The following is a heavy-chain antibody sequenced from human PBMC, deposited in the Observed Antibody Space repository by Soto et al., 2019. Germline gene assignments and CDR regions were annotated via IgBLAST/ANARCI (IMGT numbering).Heavy chain of an antibody. D-gene: IGHD3-16*01. CDR3: ASVTFGGIVLAH. J-gene: IGHJ4*02. CDR2: IYFNGNT. Sequence: SETLSLTCTVSAASFSKYYWTWIRQPPGKGLEWIGYIYFNGNTKYNPSLEGRLTISIDTSKKEFSLKLTSVTAADAAVYYCASVTFGGIVLAHRGQGPLVTGS. V-gene: IGHV4-59*01. CDR1: AASFSKYY.